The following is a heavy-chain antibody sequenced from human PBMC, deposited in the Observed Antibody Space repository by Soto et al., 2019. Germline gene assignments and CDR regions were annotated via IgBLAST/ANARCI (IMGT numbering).Heavy chain of an antibody. CDR2: IWYDGSNK. J-gene: IGHJ5*01. D-gene: IGHD5-18*01. CDR3: AREKDSTMVPSFDS. CDR1: GFTFSSYG. Sequence: QVQMVESGGGVVQPGKSLRLSCAASGFTFSSYGMHWVRQAPGKGLEWVAVIWYDGSNKDYADSVKGRFTISRDNSKNTLYLQINSLRAEDTAVYYCAREKDSTMVPSFDSWGQGTLVTVSS. V-gene: IGHV3-33*08.